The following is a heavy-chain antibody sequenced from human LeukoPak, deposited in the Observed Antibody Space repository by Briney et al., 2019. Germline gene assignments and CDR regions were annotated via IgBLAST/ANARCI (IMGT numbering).Heavy chain of an antibody. CDR2: ISSSSSTI. Sequence: PGGSLRLSCAASGFTFSSYSMNWVRQAPGKGLEWVSYISSSSSTIYYADSVKGRFTISRDNAKNSLYLQMNSLRAEDTAVYYCARGFPSWIRSEVYYWGQGTLVTVSS. CDR1: GFTFSSYS. J-gene: IGHJ4*02. D-gene: IGHD5-18*01. V-gene: IGHV3-48*01. CDR3: ARGFPSWIRSEVYY.